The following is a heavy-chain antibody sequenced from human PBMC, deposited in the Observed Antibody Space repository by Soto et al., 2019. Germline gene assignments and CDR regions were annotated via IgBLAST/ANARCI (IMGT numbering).Heavy chain of an antibody. V-gene: IGHV4-39*01. CDR2: VYYRGRS. J-gene: IGHJ4*02. CDR1: GCSVSNSNYY. CDR3: VSQRTSVLTQAYFDY. D-gene: IGHD2-8*01. Sequence: SVTLCLTWPFSGCSVSNSNYYWGWIHQSPGKGLEWIGSVYYRGRSYSKSSVKSRVTISVDTSKNQFSLNLNSVTASDTAVYYCVSQRTSVLTQAYFDYWGPGALVNVSS.